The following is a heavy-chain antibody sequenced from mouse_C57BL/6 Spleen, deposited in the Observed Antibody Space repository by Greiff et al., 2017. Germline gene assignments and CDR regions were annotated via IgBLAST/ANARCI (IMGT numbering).Heavy chain of an antibody. V-gene: IGHV1-59*01. CDR1: GYTFTSYW. CDR2: IDPSDSYT. Sequence: VQLQQSGAELVRPGTSVKLSCKASGYTFTSYWMHWVKQRPGQGLEWIGVIDPSDSYTNYNQKFKGKATLTVDTSSSTAYMQLSSRTSEDSAVYYCARNDYDYDGAWFAYWGQGTLVTVSA. J-gene: IGHJ3*01. D-gene: IGHD2-4*01. CDR3: ARNDYDYDGAWFAY.